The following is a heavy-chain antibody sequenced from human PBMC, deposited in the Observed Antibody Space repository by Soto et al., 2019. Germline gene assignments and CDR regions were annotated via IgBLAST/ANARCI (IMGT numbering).Heavy chain of an antibody. CDR2: IWYDGSNK. CDR1: GFTFSSYG. D-gene: IGHD6-19*01. V-gene: IGHV3-33*01. Sequence: GGSLRLSCAASGFTFSSYGMHWVRQAPGKGLEWVAVIWYDGSNKYYADSVKGRFTISRDNSKNTLYLQMNSLRAEDTAVYYCARTTSGWYGRFDYWGQGTLVTVSS. CDR3: ARTTSGWYGRFDY. J-gene: IGHJ4*02.